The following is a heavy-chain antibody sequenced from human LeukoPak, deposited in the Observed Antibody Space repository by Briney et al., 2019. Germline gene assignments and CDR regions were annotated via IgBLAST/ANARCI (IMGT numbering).Heavy chain of an antibody. J-gene: IGHJ4*02. CDR3: ASTTPDY. V-gene: IGHV4-61*02. Sequence: SETLSLTCTVSGGSISSGSYYWSWIRQPAGKGLEWIGRIYTSGSTNYNPSLKSRVTISVDTSKNQFSLKLSSVTAADTAVYYCASTTPDYWGQGTLVTVSS. CDR2: IYTSGST. D-gene: IGHD2-15*01. CDR1: GGSISSGSYY.